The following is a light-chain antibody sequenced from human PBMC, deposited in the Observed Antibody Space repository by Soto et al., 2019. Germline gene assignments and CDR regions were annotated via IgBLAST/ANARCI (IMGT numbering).Light chain of an antibody. V-gene: IGKV1-5*01. Sequence: EIQMTQSPATLSASVGDIVTITCRASQRINSWLAWYQQKPGKAPKLLIYDASSLESGVPSRFSGSGSGTEFTLTTSSLQTDDFATYYCQQYNNYKLTFGGGTKVEI. CDR1: QRINSW. CDR3: QQYNNYKLT. J-gene: IGKJ4*01. CDR2: DAS.